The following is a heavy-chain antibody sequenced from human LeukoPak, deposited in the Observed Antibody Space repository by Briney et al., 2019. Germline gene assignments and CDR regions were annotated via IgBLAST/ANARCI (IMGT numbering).Heavy chain of an antibody. D-gene: IGHD2-15*01. V-gene: IGHV4-34*01. CDR2: INHSGST. J-gene: IGHJ4*02. CDR3: AREYCSGGSCYPIFDY. CDR1: GGSSSGYY. Sequence: SETLSLTSAVYGGSSSGYYWSWIRQPPGKGLEWIWEINHSGSTNYNPSLKSRVTISVDTSKNQFSLKLSSVTAADTAVYYCAREYCSGGSCYPIFDYWGQGTLVTVSS.